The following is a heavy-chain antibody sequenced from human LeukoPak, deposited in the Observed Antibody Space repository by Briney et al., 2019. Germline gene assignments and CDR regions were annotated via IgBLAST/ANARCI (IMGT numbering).Heavy chain of an antibody. CDR2: ISGSGGST. J-gene: IGHJ5*01. V-gene: IGHV3-23*01. CDR3: AREHISGWFDY. CDR1: GFTFSSYA. Sequence: PGGSLRLSCAASGFTFSSYAMSWVRQAPGKGLEWVSAISGSGGSTYYADSVKGRFTISRDNSQNTLYLQLNSLRTDDTAVYYCAREHISGWFDYWGQGTLVTVSS. D-gene: IGHD6-19*01.